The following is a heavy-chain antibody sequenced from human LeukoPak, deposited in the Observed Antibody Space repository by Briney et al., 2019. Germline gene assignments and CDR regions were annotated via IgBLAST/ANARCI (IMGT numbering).Heavy chain of an antibody. V-gene: IGHV1-69*06. Sequence: SVKVSCKASGGTFSSYAISWVRQAPGQGLEWMGGIIPIFGTANYAQKFQGRVTITADKSTSTAYMELSSLRSEDTAVYYCAKVYYDILTGYFTRDAFDIWGQGTMVTVSS. CDR3: AKVYYDILTGYFTRDAFDI. CDR1: GGTFSSYA. D-gene: IGHD3-9*01. J-gene: IGHJ3*02. CDR2: IIPIFGTA.